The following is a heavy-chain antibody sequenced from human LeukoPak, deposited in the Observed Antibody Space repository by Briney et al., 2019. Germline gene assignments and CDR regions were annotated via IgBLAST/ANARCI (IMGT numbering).Heavy chain of an antibody. Sequence: PSVTLSLTCTVSGGSLSGYYWSWIRQPPGKGLEWIGYIYYGGSTNYNPSLKNRLTISVDTSKNQFSLKLSSVTAADTAVYYCARKGGSHDYWGQGTLVTVSS. J-gene: IGHJ4*02. V-gene: IGHV4-59*01. CDR3: ARKGGSHDY. CDR1: GGSLSGYY. D-gene: IGHD1-26*01. CDR2: IYYGGST.